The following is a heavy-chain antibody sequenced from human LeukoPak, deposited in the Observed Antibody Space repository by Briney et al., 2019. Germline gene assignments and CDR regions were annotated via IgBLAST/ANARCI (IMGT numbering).Heavy chain of an antibody. V-gene: IGHV1-18*01. Sequence: ASVKVSCKASGYTLSSYGISWVRQAPGQGLEWMGWINTYNGATNYAPKLQGRVTMTTDRSSNTAYMELRSLRSDDTAVYYCARFTMVRGENPWGQGTLVTVSS. CDR1: GYTLSSYG. D-gene: IGHD3-10*01. J-gene: IGHJ5*02. CDR2: INTYNGAT. CDR3: ARFTMVRGENP.